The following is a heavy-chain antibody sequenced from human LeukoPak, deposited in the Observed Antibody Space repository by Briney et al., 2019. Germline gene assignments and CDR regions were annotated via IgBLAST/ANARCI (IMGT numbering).Heavy chain of an antibody. Sequence: SETLSLTCTVSGGSISSSSYYWGWIRQPPGKGLEWIGSIYYSGSTYYNPSLKSRVTISVDTSKNQFSKKLSSVTAADTAVYYCARLSTTVVTLLDYWGQGTLVTVSS. V-gene: IGHV4-39*01. J-gene: IGHJ4*02. CDR2: IYYSGST. CDR1: GGSISSSSYY. D-gene: IGHD4-23*01. CDR3: ARLSTTVVTLLDY.